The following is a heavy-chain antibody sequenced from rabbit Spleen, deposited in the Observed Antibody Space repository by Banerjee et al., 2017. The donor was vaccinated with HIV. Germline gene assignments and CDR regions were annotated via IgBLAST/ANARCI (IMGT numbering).Heavy chain of an antibody. V-gene: IGHV1S7*01. CDR2: IDPFFGTT. Sequence: QLTETGGGLVQPGGSLKLSCEGSGFDFSSYYMSWVRQAPGKGLEWIGYIDPFFGTTYYANWVNGRFSISRENAQNTVFLQMTSLTAADTATYFCARDGAGGSYFALWGQGTLVTVS. J-gene: IGHJ4*01. CDR3: ARDGAGGSYFAL. CDR1: GFDFSSYY. D-gene: IGHD8-1*01.